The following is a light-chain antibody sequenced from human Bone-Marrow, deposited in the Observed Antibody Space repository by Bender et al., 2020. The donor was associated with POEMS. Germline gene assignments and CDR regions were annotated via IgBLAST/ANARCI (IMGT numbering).Light chain of an antibody. CDR1: SGINVGTYR. CDR2: YKSDSDK. CDR3: GSYTNYNTLV. J-gene: IGLJ2*01. Sequence: QAVLTQPSSLSASPGASASLTCTLRSGINVGTYRIYWYQQKPGSPPQYLLMYKSDSDKQQGSGVPSRFSGSKDGSANAGILLISGLQSEDEADYYCGSYTNYNTLVFGGGTRLTVL. V-gene: IGLV5-45*02.